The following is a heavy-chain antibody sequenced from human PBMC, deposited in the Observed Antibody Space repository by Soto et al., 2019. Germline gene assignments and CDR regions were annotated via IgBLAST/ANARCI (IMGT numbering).Heavy chain of an antibody. V-gene: IGHV4-30-4*01. Sequence: QVQLQESGPGLVKPSQTLSLTCTVSGGSISSGDYYWSWIRQPPGKGLEWIGYIYYSGSTYYNPSLKSRVTISVDTSKNQCSLKLGSVTAADTAVYYCASVGGFGATTIDYWGQGTLVTVSS. CDR2: IYYSGST. CDR1: GGSISSGDYY. CDR3: ASVGGFGATTIDY. J-gene: IGHJ4*02. D-gene: IGHD3-10*01.